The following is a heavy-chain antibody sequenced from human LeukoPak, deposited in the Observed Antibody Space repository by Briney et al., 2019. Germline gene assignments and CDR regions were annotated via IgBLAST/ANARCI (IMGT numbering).Heavy chain of an antibody. CDR3: AREGGYCSSTSCYFGGSPKNWFDP. CDR2: ISSSSSYI. Sequence: GGSLRLSCAASGFTFSSYSMNWVRQAPGKGLEWVSSISSSSSYIYYADSVKGRFTISRGNAKNSLYLQMNSLRAEDTAVYYCAREGGYCSSTSCYFGGSPKNWFDPWGQGTLVTVSS. V-gene: IGHV3-21*01. D-gene: IGHD2-2*01. J-gene: IGHJ5*02. CDR1: GFTFSSYS.